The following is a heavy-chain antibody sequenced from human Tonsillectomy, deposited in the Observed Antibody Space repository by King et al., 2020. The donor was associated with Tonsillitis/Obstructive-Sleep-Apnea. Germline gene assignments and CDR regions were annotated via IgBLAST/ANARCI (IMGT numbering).Heavy chain of an antibody. CDR3: ARLGDYDAFDS. J-gene: IGHJ3*02. D-gene: IGHD2-21*01. CDR2: IYYSGST. Sequence: LQLQESGPGLVKPSETLSLTCTVSGGSISSSSYYWGWIRQPPGKGLEWIGSIYYSGSTYYNPSLKSRVTISVDTSKNQFSLKLSSVTAADTAVYYCARLGDYDAFDSWGQGTMVTVSS. V-gene: IGHV4-39*01. CDR1: GGSISSSSYY.